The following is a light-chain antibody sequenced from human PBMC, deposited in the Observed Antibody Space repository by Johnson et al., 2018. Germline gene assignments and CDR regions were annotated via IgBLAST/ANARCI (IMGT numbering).Light chain of an antibody. CDR3: GTCDRGLSAGNV. J-gene: IGLJ1*01. CDR2: ENN. V-gene: IGLV1-51*02. CDR1: SSNIGNNY. Sequence: QSVLTQPPSVSAAPGQKVTISCSGSSSNIGNNYVSWYQQLPGTAPKLLIYENNKRPSGIPDRFSGSKSGTSATLGITALQTGDEAEYFCGTCDRGLSAGNVLVTMSKVTVL.